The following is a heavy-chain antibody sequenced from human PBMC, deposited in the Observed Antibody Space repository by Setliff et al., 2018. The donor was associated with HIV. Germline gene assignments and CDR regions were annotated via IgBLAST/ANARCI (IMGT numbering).Heavy chain of an antibody. Sequence: ETLSLTCTVSGGSFSDYYRSWIRQPPGKGLEWIGYIYTSGSTNYNPSRKSRVTISVDTSKNQFSLRLSSVTAADTAIYYCARDWSVYSSSRGSYYYYMDVWGKGTTVTVSS. D-gene: IGHD6-13*01. CDR2: IYTSGST. V-gene: IGHV4-4*09. CDR1: GGSFSDYY. CDR3: ARDWSVYSSSRGSYYYYMDV. J-gene: IGHJ6*03.